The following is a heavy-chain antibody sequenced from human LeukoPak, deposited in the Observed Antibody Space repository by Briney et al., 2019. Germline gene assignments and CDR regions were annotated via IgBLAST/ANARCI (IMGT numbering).Heavy chain of an antibody. Sequence: GGSLRLSCAASGLTVSSYYMIWVRQAPGKGLEWVSVIYSDGSTYYADSVKGRFTISRDNSKNTLYLQMNSLRAEDTAVYYCARGSSGYDRDAFDIWGQGTMVTVSS. V-gene: IGHV3-53*01. J-gene: IGHJ3*02. CDR2: IYSDGST. CDR3: ARGSSGYDRDAFDI. D-gene: IGHD5-12*01. CDR1: GLTVSSYY.